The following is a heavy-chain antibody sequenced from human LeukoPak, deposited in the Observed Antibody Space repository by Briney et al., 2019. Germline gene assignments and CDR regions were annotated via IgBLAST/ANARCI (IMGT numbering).Heavy chain of an antibody. CDR2: IYSGGST. Sequence: GGSLRLSCAASGFIFSSNYMSWVRQAPGKGLEWVSVIYSGGSTYYADSVKGRFTISRGNSKNTLYLQMNSLRAEDTAVYYCARAPGTVASAPAYWGQGTLVTVSS. CDR1: GFIFSSNY. D-gene: IGHD1-1*01. J-gene: IGHJ4*02. V-gene: IGHV3-53*01. CDR3: ARAPGTVASAPAY.